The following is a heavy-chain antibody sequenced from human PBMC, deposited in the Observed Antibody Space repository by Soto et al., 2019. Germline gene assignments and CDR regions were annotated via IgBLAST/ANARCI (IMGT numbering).Heavy chain of an antibody. CDR1: GYTFTSYD. CDR2: MNPNSGNT. Sequence: ASVKVSCKASGYTFTSYDINWVRQATGQGLEWMGWMNPNSGNTGYAQKFQGRVTMTRNTSISTAYMELSSLRSEDTAVYYCARAGDSSSWFPFRGAAFDIWGQGTMVTVSS. J-gene: IGHJ3*02. D-gene: IGHD6-13*01. V-gene: IGHV1-8*01. CDR3: ARAGDSSSWFPFRGAAFDI.